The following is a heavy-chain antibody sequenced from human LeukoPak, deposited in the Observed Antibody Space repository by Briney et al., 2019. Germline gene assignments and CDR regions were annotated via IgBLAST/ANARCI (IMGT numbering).Heavy chain of an antibody. J-gene: IGHJ3*02. CDR3: ARITRPRYNGHENAFDI. CDR2: FYDSGNT. D-gene: IGHD5-12*01. V-gene: IGHV4-39*01. Sequence: SETLSLTCIVSGGSISRRSDYGDWIRQAPGEGLEWIGNFYDSGNTRYNPSLKSRVTISGDTSKNQFSLKLTSVTAADTAVYYCARITRPRYNGHENAFDIWGQGTMVTVSS. CDR1: GGSISRRSDY.